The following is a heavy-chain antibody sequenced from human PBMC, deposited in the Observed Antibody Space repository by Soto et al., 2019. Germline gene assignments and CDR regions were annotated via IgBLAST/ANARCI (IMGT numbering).Heavy chain of an antibody. J-gene: IGHJ4*02. CDR3: ARGDYDILTGLDY. D-gene: IGHD3-9*01. Sequence: QVQLVESGGGVVQPGRSLRLSCAASGFTFSSYAMHWVRQAPGKGLEWVAVISYDGSNKYYADSVKGLFTISRDNSKNTLYLQMNSLRAEDTAVYYCARGDYDILTGLDYWGQGTLVTVSS. CDR1: GFTFSSYA. V-gene: IGHV3-30-3*01. CDR2: ISYDGSNK.